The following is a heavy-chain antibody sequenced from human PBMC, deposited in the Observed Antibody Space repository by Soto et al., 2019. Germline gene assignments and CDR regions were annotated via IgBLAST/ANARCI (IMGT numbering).Heavy chain of an antibody. CDR2: IWSDGSKE. V-gene: IGHV3-33*01. Sequence: QVQLVESGGGVVQPGRSLRLSCAASGFHFSRHGVHWVRQAPGRGLEWVAVIWSDGSKEYYADSVKGRFTISRDNSKNTVSLQMISLRSEDTAVYYCASDQVGPGHGLDVLGQGTTVTVSS. J-gene: IGHJ6*02. CDR1: GFHFSRHG. D-gene: IGHD2-8*02. CDR3: ASDQVGPGHGLDV.